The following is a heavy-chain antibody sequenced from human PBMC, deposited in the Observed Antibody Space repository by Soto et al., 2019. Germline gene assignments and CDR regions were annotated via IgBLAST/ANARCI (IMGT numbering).Heavy chain of an antibody. CDR2: ITPNSGGT. CDR1: GSTFTGYY. V-gene: IGHV1-2*02. CDR3: ARACYSGSYTHFDY. J-gene: IGHJ4*02. D-gene: IGHD1-26*01. Sequence: ASVKVSCKASGSTFTGYYMHWVRQAPGQGLEWMGWITPNSGGTNYAQKFQGRVTMTRDTSISTAYMELSRLRSDDTAVYYCARACYSGSYTHFDYWGQGTLVTVSS.